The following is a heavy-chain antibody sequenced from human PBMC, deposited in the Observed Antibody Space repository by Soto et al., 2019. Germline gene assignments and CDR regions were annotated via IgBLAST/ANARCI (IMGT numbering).Heavy chain of an antibody. CDR2: INGGTGQT. Sequence: ASVKVSCKASGYTFTTRAMHWVRQAPGQSLEWMGWINGGTGQTKHSQRFQGRVNITRDTSASTAYMELSSLRSEDTAVYYCARGKGMEENYYYYGLDIWGQGTTVTVSS. CDR3: ARGKGMEENYYYYGLDI. CDR1: GYTFTTRA. J-gene: IGHJ6*02. D-gene: IGHD1-1*01. V-gene: IGHV1-3*01.